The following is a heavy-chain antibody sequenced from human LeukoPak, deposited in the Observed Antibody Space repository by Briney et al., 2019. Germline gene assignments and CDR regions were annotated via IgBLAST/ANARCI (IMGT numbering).Heavy chain of an antibody. V-gene: IGHV1-8*01. D-gene: IGHD3-9*01. J-gene: IGHJ4*02. Sequence: ASVKVSCKASGYTFTSYDINWVRQATGQGLEWMGWMNPNSGNTGYAQKFQGRVTMTRNTSISTAYMELSSLRSEDTAVYYCARGLMTAKLRYFDWLLPPFDYWGQGTLVTVSS. CDR3: ARGLMTAKLRYFDWLLPPFDY. CDR2: MNPNSGNT. CDR1: GYTFTSYD.